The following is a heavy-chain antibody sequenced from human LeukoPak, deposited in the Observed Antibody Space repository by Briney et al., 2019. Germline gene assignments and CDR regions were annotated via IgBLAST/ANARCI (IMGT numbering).Heavy chain of an antibody. CDR3: ARGDLGYCSSTSCSWGGYYYYYYMDV. Sequence: ASVKVSCKASGYTFTSYDINLVRQATGPGLEWMGWMNPNSGNTDYPQKFQGRVTMTRNTSISTAYMELSSLRSEDAAVYYCARGDLGYCSSTSCSWGGYYYYYYMDVWGKGTTVTVSS. CDR1: GYTFTSYD. V-gene: IGHV1-8*01. D-gene: IGHD2-2*01. CDR2: MNPNSGNT. J-gene: IGHJ6*03.